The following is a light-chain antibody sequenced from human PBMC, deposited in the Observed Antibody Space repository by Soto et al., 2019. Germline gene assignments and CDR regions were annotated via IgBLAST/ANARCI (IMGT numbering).Light chain of an antibody. CDR2: EAS. J-gene: IGLJ1*01. Sequence: QSALPQPASVSGSPGQSITISCTVTGSDVRTYNLVSWYQQHPGKVPKLIIYEASKRPSGVSNRFSGSQPGNTASLTVSGLQAEDEADYYCCSYAGDKTYVFGSGTKVTVL. CDR1: GSDVRTYNL. CDR3: CSYAGDKTYV. V-gene: IGLV2-23*01.